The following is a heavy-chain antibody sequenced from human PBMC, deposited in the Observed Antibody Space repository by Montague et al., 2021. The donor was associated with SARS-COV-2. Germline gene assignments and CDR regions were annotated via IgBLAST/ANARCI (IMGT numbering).Heavy chain of an antibody. V-gene: IGHV3-74*01. CDR3: ASGSFLGVASGDY. CDR1: GFTFSSYW. Sequence: SLRLSCAASGFTFSSYWMHWVRQAPGKGLVWVSRINSDESSTSYADSVKGRFTISRDNAKNTLYLQMNSLRAEDTAVHYCASGSFLGVASGDYWGQGTLVTVSS. CDR2: INSDESST. D-gene: IGHD3-10*01. J-gene: IGHJ4*02.